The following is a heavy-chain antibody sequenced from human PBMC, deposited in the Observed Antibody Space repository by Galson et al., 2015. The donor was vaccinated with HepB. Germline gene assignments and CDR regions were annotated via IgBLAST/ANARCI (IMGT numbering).Heavy chain of an antibody. CDR1: GFTFSSYS. CDR2: ISSSSSYI. CDR3: ARDRATTVVTPSAFDI. V-gene: IGHV3-21*01. J-gene: IGHJ3*02. Sequence: SLRLSCAASGFTFSSYSMNWVRQAPGKGLEWVSSISSSSSYIYYADSVKGRFTISRDNAKNSLYLQMNSLRAEDTAVYYCARDRATTVVTPSAFDIWGQGTMVTVSS. D-gene: IGHD4-23*01.